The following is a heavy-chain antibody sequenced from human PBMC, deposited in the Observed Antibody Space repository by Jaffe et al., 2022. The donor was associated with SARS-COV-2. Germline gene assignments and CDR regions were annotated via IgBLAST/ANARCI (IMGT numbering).Heavy chain of an antibody. Sequence: EVQLLESGGGLVQPGGSLRLSCAASGFTFSSYAMSWVRQAPGKGLEWVSAISGSGGTTYYADSVKGRFTISRDNSKNTLYLQMNSLRAEDTAIYYCAKDRERYYYDSSGYLKLDYWGQGTLVTVSS. CDR1: GFTFSSYA. CDR3: AKDRERYYYDSSGYLKLDY. CDR2: ISGSGGTT. V-gene: IGHV3-23*01. J-gene: IGHJ4*02. D-gene: IGHD3-22*01.